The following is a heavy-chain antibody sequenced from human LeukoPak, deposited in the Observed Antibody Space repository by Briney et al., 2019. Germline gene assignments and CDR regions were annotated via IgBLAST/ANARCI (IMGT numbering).Heavy chain of an antibody. D-gene: IGHD3-22*01. CDR1: GYSFTSYW. Sequence: GESLKISCKGSGYSFTSYWIGWVRQMPGKGLEWMGIIYPGDSDTKYSPSFQGQVTISADKSISTAYLQWSSLKASDTAMYYCARPPTYDSSCYNTQQVDYWGQGTLVTVSS. V-gene: IGHV5-51*01. J-gene: IGHJ4*02. CDR2: IYPGDSDT. CDR3: ARPPTYDSSCYNTQQVDY.